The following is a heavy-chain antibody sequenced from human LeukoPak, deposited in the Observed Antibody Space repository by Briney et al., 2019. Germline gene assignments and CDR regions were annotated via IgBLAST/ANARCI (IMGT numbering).Heavy chain of an antibody. CDR3: ATPPGLRAHH. J-gene: IGHJ4*02. Sequence: GGSLRLSCAASGFTFSSYGMHWVRQAPGKGLEWVAFIRYDGSNKYCADSVKGRFTISRDNSKNTLYLQMNSLRAEDTAVYFCATPPGLRAHHWGQGTLVTVSS. V-gene: IGHV3-30*02. CDR1: GFTFSSYG. CDR2: IRYDGSNK. D-gene: IGHD3-16*01.